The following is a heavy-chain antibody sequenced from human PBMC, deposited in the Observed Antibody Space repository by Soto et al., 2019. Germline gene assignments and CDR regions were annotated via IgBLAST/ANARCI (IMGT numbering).Heavy chain of an antibody. CDR1: GFTFSSYA. J-gene: IGHJ6*02. CDR2: ISYDGSNK. D-gene: IGHD2-2*01. Sequence: GGSLRLSCAASGFTFSSYAMHWVRQAPGKGLEWVAVISYDGSNKYYADSVKGRFTISRDNSKNTLYLQMNSLRAEDTAVYYCARDKAPLIVVVPAAMRVDYYYGMDVWGQGTTVTVSS. V-gene: IGHV3-30-3*01. CDR3: ARDKAPLIVVVPAAMRVDYYYGMDV.